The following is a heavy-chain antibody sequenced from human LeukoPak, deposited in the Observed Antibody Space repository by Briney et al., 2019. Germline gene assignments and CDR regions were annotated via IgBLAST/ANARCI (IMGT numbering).Heavy chain of an antibody. Sequence: GGSLRLSCATSGFTFSNYGMHWVRQAPGKGLEWVAVIWSDGSDKYYADSVKGRFTISRDSSKNTLYLQMNSLRAEDTAVYYCARRGSYYFDSWGPGTLVTVSS. CDR3: ARRGSYYFDS. D-gene: IGHD3-16*01. J-gene: IGHJ4*02. CDR1: GFTFSNYG. V-gene: IGHV3-33*01. CDR2: IWSDGSDK.